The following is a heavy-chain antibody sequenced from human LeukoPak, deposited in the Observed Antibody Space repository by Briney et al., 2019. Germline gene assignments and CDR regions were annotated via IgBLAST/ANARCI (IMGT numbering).Heavy chain of an antibody. D-gene: IGHD3-3*01. CDR3: ARAEEIFGIYFDY. J-gene: IGHJ4*02. V-gene: IGHV3-21*01. CDR1: GFTFSSYS. Sequence: GGSLRLSCAASGFTFSSYSMNWVRQALGKGLEWVSSISSSSSYIYYADSVKGRFTISRDNAKNSLYLQMNSLRAEDTAVYYCARAEEIFGIYFDYWGQGTLVTVSS. CDR2: ISSSSSYI.